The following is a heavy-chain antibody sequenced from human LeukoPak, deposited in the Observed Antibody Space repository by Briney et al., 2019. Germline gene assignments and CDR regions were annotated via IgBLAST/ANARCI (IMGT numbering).Heavy chain of an antibody. CDR1: GFTFSDYY. CDR2: ISGGSGYT. Sequence: KPGGSLRLSCAASGFTFSDYYMTWIRQAPGKGLEWVSYISGGSGYTNYADSVKGRFTISRDNTKKSVCLQMNSLRVEDTAVYYCARGGISFAYWGQGTLVTVSS. CDR3: ARGGISFAY. V-gene: IGHV3-11*06. J-gene: IGHJ4*02.